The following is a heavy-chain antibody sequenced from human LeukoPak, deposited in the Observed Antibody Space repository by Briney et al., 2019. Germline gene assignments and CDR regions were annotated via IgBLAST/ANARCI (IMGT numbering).Heavy chain of an antibody. CDR3: ATWNNDWEFAY. CDR1: GFTFSSYG. Sequence: SGRSLRLSCAASGFTFSSYGMHWVRQAPGKGLEWVAIIWPDGSNKYYADAVKGRFTISRDNSKNTLYLQMNSHTAEDTAVYYCATWNNDWEFAYWGQGTLVSVSS. CDR2: IWPDGSNK. J-gene: IGHJ4*02. V-gene: IGHV3-33*01. D-gene: IGHD1/OR15-1a*01.